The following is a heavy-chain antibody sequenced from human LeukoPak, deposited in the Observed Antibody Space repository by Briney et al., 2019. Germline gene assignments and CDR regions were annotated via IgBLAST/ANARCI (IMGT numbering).Heavy chain of an antibody. CDR3: ASVSGYGDYYYYMDV. CDR2: IYHSGST. V-gene: IGHV4-30-2*01. J-gene: IGHJ6*03. CDR1: GGSISSGGYY. Sequence: SQTLSLTCTVSGGSISSGGYYWSWIRQPPGKGLEWIGYIYHSGSTYYNPSLKSRVTISVDRSKNQFSLKLSSVTAADTAVYYCASVSGYGDYYYYMDVWGKGTTVTVSS. D-gene: IGHD5-12*01.